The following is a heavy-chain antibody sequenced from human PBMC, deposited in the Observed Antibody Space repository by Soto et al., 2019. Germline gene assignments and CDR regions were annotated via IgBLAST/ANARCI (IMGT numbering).Heavy chain of an antibody. D-gene: IGHD6-19*01. CDR2: ISGSGGNT. CDR3: AKDRYSSGWTAFDY. Sequence: GGSLRLSCAASGFTFSSYAMSWVRQAPGKGLEWVSFISGSGGNTYYADSVKGRFTISRDNYKSTLYLQMNSLRAEDTAVYYCAKDRYSSGWTAFDYWGQGTLVTVSS. J-gene: IGHJ4*02. V-gene: IGHV3-23*01. CDR1: GFTFSSYA.